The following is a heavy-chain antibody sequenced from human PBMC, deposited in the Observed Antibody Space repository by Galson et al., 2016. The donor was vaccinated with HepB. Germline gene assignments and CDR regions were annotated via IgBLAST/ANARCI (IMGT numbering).Heavy chain of an antibody. V-gene: IGHV1-18*01. J-gene: IGHJ5*02. D-gene: IGHD1-26*01. Sequence: SVKVSCKASGYTFSSYGVTWVRQAPGQGLEWMGWISALNGGTVYAQNLQGRVTMATDTATTIAYMELRNLRSDDTAVYFCAGGKLATGWGSWGQGILVVVSS. CDR1: GYTFSSYG. CDR3: AGGKLATGWGS. CDR2: ISALNGGT.